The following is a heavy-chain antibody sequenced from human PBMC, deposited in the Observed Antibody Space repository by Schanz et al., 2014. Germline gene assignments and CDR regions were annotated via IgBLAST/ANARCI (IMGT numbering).Heavy chain of an antibody. Sequence: QVQLVQSGAEVKKPGASVKVSCKASGYTFTSDSMHWVRQAPGQGLEWMGMINPSGGRTTYAQKFQGRVTMTRDTSTSTVYMELSSLRSEDTAVYYCARDGVDAAAGGNYWGQGTLVTVSS. D-gene: IGHD6-13*01. CDR1: GYTFTSDS. CDR3: ARDGVDAAAGGNY. J-gene: IGHJ4*02. V-gene: IGHV1-46*03. CDR2: INPSGGRT.